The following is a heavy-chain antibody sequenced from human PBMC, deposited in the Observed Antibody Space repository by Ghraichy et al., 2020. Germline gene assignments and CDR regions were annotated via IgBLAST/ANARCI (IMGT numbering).Heavy chain of an antibody. D-gene: IGHD6-13*01. CDR2: ISSAGDST. J-gene: IGHJ1*01. Sequence: GESLNISCADSGFTFSIYAMSWVRQAPGKGLEWVSGISSAGDSTYYADSVQGRFTISRDNSKNTLYLQMSSLRAEDTAVYYCAKGPPEYSSSPIFQHWGQGTLLIVSS. CDR1: GFTFSIYA. V-gene: IGHV3-23*01. CDR3: AKGPPEYSSSPIFQH.